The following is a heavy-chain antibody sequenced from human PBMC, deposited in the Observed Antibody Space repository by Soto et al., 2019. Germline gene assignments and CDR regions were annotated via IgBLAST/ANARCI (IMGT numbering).Heavy chain of an antibody. J-gene: IGHJ4*02. Sequence: EVQLVESGGGLVQPWGSLRLSCAASGFTFSGYSMSWVRQAPGKGLEWVANIKQDGSEKYYVASVKGRFTISRDNAKNSVYLQMNSLRADDTAVYYCARQRGCDYWGQGTLVTVSS. V-gene: IGHV3-7*01. CDR3: ARQRGCDY. CDR1: GFTFSGYS. CDR2: IKQDGSEK. D-gene: IGHD1-1*01.